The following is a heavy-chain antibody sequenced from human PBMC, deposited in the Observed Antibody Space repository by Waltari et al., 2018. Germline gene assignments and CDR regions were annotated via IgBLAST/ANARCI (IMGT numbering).Heavy chain of an antibody. D-gene: IGHD3-9*01. CDR3: ARGAILTGYDY. CDR1: GGSFSGYY. J-gene: IGHJ4*02. V-gene: IGHV4-34*01. Sequence: QVQLQQWGAGLLKPSETLSLPCAVYGGSFSGYYWSWIRQPPGKGLEWIGEIKHRGSTNYNPSLKSRVTISVDTSKNQFSLKLSSVTAADTAVYYCARGAILTGYDYWGQGTLVTVSS. CDR2: IKHRGST.